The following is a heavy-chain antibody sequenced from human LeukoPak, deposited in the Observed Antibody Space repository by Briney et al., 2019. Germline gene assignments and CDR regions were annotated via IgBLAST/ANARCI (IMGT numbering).Heavy chain of an antibody. Sequence: GGSLRLACAVSGFTFRSYAMSWVRQAPGKGLEWVSTLSGSGDSTYYADSVKDRFTVSRDNSKNTLYLQMNSLRVEDTAMYYCSKDGGYATGFHRDSWGEGTLVTVSS. D-gene: IGHD2-2*01. J-gene: IGHJ4*02. CDR1: GFTFRSYA. CDR3: SKDGGYATGFHRDS. CDR2: LSGSGDST. V-gene: IGHV3-23*01.